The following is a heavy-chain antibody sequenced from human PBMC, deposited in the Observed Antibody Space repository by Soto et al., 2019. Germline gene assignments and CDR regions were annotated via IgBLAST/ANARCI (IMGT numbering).Heavy chain of an antibody. J-gene: IGHJ1*01. V-gene: IGHV4-59*01. CDR2: IYDTGRT. Sequence: SETFSLTCTVSGVSISSFYWSWIRQSPGKGLEWIGSIYDTGRTNYNPSLESRVTISVDRSKNQFSLKLTSVTAADRAVYYCARDRGGTFHLWAQGTLVTVSS. CDR3: ARDRGGTFHL. D-gene: IGHD3-16*01. CDR1: GVSISSFY.